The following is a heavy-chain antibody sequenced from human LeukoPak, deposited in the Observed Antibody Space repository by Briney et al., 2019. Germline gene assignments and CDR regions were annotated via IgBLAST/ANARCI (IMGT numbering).Heavy chain of an antibody. J-gene: IGHJ4*02. D-gene: IGHD2-8*01. CDR3: AGASRIPYCTLDY. CDR1: GGSISSYY. CDR2: IYYSGST. V-gene: IGHV4-59*08. Sequence: SETLSLTCTVSGGSISSYYWSWIRQPPGKGLEWIGYIYYSGSTNYNPSLKSRVTISVDTSKNQFSLKLSSVTAADTAVYYCAGASRIPYCTLDYWGQGTLVTVSS.